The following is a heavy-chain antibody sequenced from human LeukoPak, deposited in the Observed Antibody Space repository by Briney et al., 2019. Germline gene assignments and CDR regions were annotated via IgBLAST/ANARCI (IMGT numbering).Heavy chain of an antibody. D-gene: IGHD3-10*01. CDR1: GSTFTSYG. CDR2: ISAYNGNT. J-gene: IGHJ4*02. Sequence: ASVKVSCKASGSTFTSYGISWVRQAPGQGLEWMGWISAYNGNTNYAQKLQGRVTMTRDTSINTAYMELSRLMSDDTVVYYCVRDRGGNDYGSFDYWGQGSLVTVSS. CDR3: VRDRGGNDYGSFDY. V-gene: IGHV1-18*01.